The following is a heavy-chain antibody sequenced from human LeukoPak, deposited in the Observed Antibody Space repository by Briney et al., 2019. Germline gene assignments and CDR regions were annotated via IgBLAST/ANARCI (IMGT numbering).Heavy chain of an antibody. V-gene: IGHV4-34*01. CDR1: GGSFSGYY. D-gene: IGHD2-2*01. J-gene: IGHJ6*04. Sequence: PSETLSLTCAVYGGSFSGYYWSWIRQPPGKGLEWIGEINHSGSTNYNPSLKSRVTISVDTSKNQFSLKLCSVTAADTAVYYCARGKYCSSTSCPAGVYGMDVWGKGTTVTVSS. CDR3: ARGKYCSSTSCPAGVYGMDV. CDR2: INHSGST.